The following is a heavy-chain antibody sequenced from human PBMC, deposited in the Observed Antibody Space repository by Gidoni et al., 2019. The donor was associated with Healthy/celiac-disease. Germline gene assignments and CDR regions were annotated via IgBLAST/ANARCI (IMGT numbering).Heavy chain of an antibody. CDR2: IYYSGST. D-gene: IGHD2-2*02. Sequence: QLQLQESGPGLVKPSETLSLTCTVSGGSISRSSYYWGWIRQPPGKGLEWIGSIYYSGSTYYNPSLKSRVTISVDTSKNQFSLKLSSVTAADTAVYYCAREVTAILDYWGQGTLVTVSS. CDR1: GGSISRSSYY. J-gene: IGHJ4*02. CDR3: AREVTAILDY. V-gene: IGHV4-39*07.